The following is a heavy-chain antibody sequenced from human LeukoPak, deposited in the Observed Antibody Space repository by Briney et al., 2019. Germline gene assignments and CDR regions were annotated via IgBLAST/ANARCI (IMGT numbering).Heavy chain of an antibody. Sequence: PSETLSLTCAVYGGSFSGYYWSWIRQPPGKGLEWIGEINHSGSTNYNPSLKSRVTISVDTSKNQFSLKLSSVTAADTAVYYCARSPRWDSSGYYYYYYYMDVWGKGTTVIVCS. CDR3: ARSPRWDSSGYYYYYYYMDV. V-gene: IGHV4-34*01. CDR1: GGSFSGYY. CDR2: INHSGST. D-gene: IGHD3-22*01. J-gene: IGHJ6*03.